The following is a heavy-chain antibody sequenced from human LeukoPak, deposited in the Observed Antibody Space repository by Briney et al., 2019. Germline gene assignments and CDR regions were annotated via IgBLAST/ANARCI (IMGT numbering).Heavy chain of an antibody. J-gene: IGHJ4*02. Sequence: GGSLRLSCAASGFTFSSYGMSWVRQAPGKGLEWVSAISGSGGSTYYADSVKGRFTISRDNSKNTLYLQMNSLRAEDTAVYYCAKGPEGRLRGLFDYWGQGTLVTVSS. D-gene: IGHD3-16*01. V-gene: IGHV3-23*01. CDR2: ISGSGGST. CDR3: AKGPEGRLRGLFDY. CDR1: GFTFSSYG.